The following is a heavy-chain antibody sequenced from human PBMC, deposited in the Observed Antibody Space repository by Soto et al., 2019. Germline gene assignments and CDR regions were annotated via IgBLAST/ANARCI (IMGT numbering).Heavy chain of an antibody. V-gene: IGHV3-7*01. CDR1: GFTFSDYW. Sequence: EAQLVESGGGLVQPGGSLRVSCAVSGFTFSDYWMSWVRQAPGPGLEWVAKIKQDGSEKDYVDSVKGRFTISRDNANNSLYLHLYSLRVEDADIYYCARGGRAAYDRFDPWGQGTLVTVSS. D-gene: IGHD3-16*01. J-gene: IGHJ5*02. CDR2: IKQDGSEK. CDR3: ARGGRAAYDRFDP.